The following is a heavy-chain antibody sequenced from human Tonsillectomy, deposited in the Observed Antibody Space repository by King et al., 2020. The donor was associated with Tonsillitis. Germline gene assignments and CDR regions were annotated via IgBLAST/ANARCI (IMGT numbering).Heavy chain of an antibody. CDR1: GYTFTGCY. V-gene: IGHV1-2*02. D-gene: IGHD3-10*01. Sequence: QVQLVQSGAEVKKPGASVKVSCKASGYTFTGCYIHWVRQAPGQGLEWMGWINPHSGGTKYAQRFQGRVTMTRDTSIDTVYMDLSGLTSDDTAVYYCARDTIGDGESMSWFDFWGQGTLITVSS. J-gene: IGHJ4*02. CDR3: ARDTIGDGESMSWFDF. CDR2: INPHSGGT.